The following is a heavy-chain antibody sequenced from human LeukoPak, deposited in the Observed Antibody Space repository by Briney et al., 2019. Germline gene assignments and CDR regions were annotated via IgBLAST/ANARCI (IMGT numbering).Heavy chain of an antibody. V-gene: IGHV1-2*02. Sequence: GASVKVSCKASGYTFTGYYMHWVRQAPGQGLEWMGWINPNSGGTNYAQKFQGRVTMTRDTSISTVYMELSRLRFDDTAVYYCARGDSSYNWHFDLWGRGTLVTVSS. CDR2: INPNSGGT. CDR3: ARGDSSYNWHFDL. D-gene: IGHD6-13*01. CDR1: GYTFTGYY. J-gene: IGHJ2*01.